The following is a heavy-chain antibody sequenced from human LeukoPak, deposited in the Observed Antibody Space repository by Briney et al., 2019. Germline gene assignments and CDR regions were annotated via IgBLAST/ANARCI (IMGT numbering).Heavy chain of an antibody. CDR1: GYTFTGYY. V-gene: IGHV1-2*02. J-gene: IGHJ4*02. CDR2: INPNSGGT. D-gene: IGHD3-16*02. Sequence: ASVKVSCKASGYTFTGYYMHWVRQAPGQGLEWMGWINPNSGGTNYAQKFQGRVTMTRDTSISTAYMELSRLRSDDTAVYYCARDRVYDYVWGSYRPLDYWGQGTLVTVPS. CDR3: ARDRVYDYVWGSYRPLDY.